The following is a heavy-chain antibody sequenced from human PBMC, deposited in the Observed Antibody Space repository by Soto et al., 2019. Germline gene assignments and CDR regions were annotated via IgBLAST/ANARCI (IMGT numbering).Heavy chain of an antibody. CDR3: ASGNCGYICYHDY. J-gene: IGHJ4*02. V-gene: IGHV1-3*04. Sequence: GASVKVSCKPSGYTFTSYLIYWVRQAPGQRLEWMGWINTGNGDTKYSQKFQGRVTITRDTSASTAYMELSSLTSEDTAVYYCASGNCGYICYHDYWGQGTLVTVS. CDR2: INTGNGDT. CDR1: GYTFTSYL. D-gene: IGHD5-12*01.